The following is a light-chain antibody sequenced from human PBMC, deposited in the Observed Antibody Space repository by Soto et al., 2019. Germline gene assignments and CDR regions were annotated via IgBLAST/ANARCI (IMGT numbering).Light chain of an antibody. CDR2: AAF. J-gene: IGKJ2*01. CDR1: QGISSY. CDR3: EQYYSYHPT. V-gene: IGKV1-8*01. Sequence: AIRMTQSPSSLSASTGDRVTITCRASQGISSYLAWYQQKPGKAPKILIYAAFTLQSGVPSRFSGSGSGTDFTLTISCLQSEDFATYYCEQYYSYHPTFGQGTKLEIK.